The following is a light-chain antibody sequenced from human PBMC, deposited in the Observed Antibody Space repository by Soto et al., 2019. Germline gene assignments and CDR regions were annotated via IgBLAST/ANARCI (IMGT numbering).Light chain of an antibody. V-gene: IGKV3D-15*01. CDR2: DIF. CDR3: QQCNSWPLT. CDR1: QSVGSD. Sequence: EIVMTQSPATLSVSPGERATLSCRASQSVGSDLAWYQQKPGQAPRLVIYDIFTRATGVPPRISGSGSGTEFTLPISSLQSEDFAVYYCQQCNSWPLTFGGGTKA. J-gene: IGKJ4*01.